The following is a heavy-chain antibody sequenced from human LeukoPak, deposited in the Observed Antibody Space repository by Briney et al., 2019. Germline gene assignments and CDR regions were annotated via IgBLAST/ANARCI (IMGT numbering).Heavy chain of an antibody. Sequence: GGSLRLSCAASGFTFNSYWMTWVRQAPGKGLEWVADIKQDGSEKLYVDSVKGRFAVSRDNAKNSLYLQMNSLRVEDTAVYYCANIRGGWGQGTLVTVSS. CDR1: GFTFNSYW. D-gene: IGHD3-16*01. V-gene: IGHV3-7*03. CDR2: IKQDGSEK. J-gene: IGHJ4*02. CDR3: ANIRGG.